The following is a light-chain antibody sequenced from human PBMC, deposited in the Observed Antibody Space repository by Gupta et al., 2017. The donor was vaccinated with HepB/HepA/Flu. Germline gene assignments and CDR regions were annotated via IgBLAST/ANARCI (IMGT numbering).Light chain of an antibody. CDR1: STNIGSNT. CDR3: AAWDDSLNGVV. V-gene: IGLV1-44*01. CDR2: SNN. Sequence: QSVLTHPPSASGTPGQRVTISCSGSSTNIGSNTVNWYQQLPGTAPKLLIYSNNQRPSGVPDRFSGSKSGTSASLAISGLQSEDEAEYYCAAWDDSLNGVVFGGGTKLTVL. J-gene: IGLJ2*01.